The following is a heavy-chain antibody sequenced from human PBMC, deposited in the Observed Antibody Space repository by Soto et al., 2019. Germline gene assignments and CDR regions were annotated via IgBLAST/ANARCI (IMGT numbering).Heavy chain of an antibody. CDR3: ARRMNYYDRSGNYVDGIDI. CDR2: FFYSGST. D-gene: IGHD3-22*01. V-gene: IGHV4-39*02. J-gene: IGHJ3*02. CDR1: GGSISRSNHY. Sequence: QLQLQESGPGLVKPSETLSLTCKVSGGSISRSNHYWVWIRQSPGKGLEWIGSFFYSGSTFYNPSLKGRVSISVDTSKNHFSLQLTSVTAAADTAVYYCARRMNYYDRSGNYVDGIDIWGQGTMVIVSS.